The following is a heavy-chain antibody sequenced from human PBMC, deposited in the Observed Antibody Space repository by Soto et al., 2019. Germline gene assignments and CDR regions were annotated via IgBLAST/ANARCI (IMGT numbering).Heavy chain of an antibody. CDR1: GGSISSYY. CDR2: IYYSGST. CDR3: ARLNGYCVSTGCHGYYGMDV. V-gene: IGHV4-59*08. Sequence: SETLSLTCTVSGGSISSYYWRWIRQPPGKGLEWIGYIYYSGSTNYNPSLKSRVTISADTSMNEFSLRLSSVTAADTAVYYCARLNGYCVSTGCHGYYGMDVWGQGTTVTVSS. J-gene: IGHJ6*02. D-gene: IGHD2-2*03.